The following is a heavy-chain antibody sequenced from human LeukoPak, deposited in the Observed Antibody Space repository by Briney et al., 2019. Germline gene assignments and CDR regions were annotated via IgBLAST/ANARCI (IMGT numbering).Heavy chain of an antibody. V-gene: IGHV3-23*01. D-gene: IGHD5-12*01. CDR1: GFTFSSYG. J-gene: IGHJ4*02. CDR2: ISGSGYNT. Sequence: GGSLRLSCGPSGFTFSSYGMSWVRQAPGKGLEWVSTISGSGYNTYYADSVKGRFTISGDNSANTLHLQMDSIRVDDTALYYCAKHSGSYFIYHVDSWGQGTLVTVSS. CDR3: AKHSGSYFIYHVDS.